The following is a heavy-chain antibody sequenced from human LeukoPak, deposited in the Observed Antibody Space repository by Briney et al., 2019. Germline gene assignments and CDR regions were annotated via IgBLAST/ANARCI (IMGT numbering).Heavy chain of an antibody. D-gene: IGHD4-17*01. CDR1: GASISTYF. CDR2: IYPNGAI. Sequence: SETLSLTCTVSGASISTYFWTWIRQPAGKGLEWIGRIYPNGAINYNPSLKSRDTMSVDTSKNQFSLKLISVTAADTAVYYCAREYGDQGTRNFDYWGQGGLVTVSS. CDR3: AREYGDQGTRNFDY. J-gene: IGHJ4*02. V-gene: IGHV4-4*07.